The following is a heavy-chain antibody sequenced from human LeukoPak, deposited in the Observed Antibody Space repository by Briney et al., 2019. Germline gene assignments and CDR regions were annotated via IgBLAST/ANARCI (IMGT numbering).Heavy chain of an antibody. CDR3: AKDLIRERWFGES. D-gene: IGHD3-10*01. CDR2: IRYDGSNK. Sequence: PGGSLRLSCAVSGFTFSSYGMHWVRQAPGKGLEWVAFIRYDGSNKYYADSVKGRFTISRDSSENTLYLQMNSLRAEDTAVYYCAKDLIRERWFGESWGQGTLVTVSS. J-gene: IGHJ5*02. CDR1: GFTFSSYG. V-gene: IGHV3-30*02.